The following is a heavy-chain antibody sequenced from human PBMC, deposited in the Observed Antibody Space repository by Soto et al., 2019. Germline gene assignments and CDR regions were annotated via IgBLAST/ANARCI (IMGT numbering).Heavy chain of an antibody. J-gene: IGHJ4*02. CDR3: AKDIHADRDTYHYGADY. CDR2: ITYDGSRK. D-gene: IGHD5-12*01. Sequence: QVQLVESGGGVVQPGTSLRLSCSASGFTFGNFGMHWVRQSPGKGLEWVSIITYDGSRKHYIDSVKGRFTISRDNSKNKVFLQMNSLRAEDSAVYYCAKDIHADRDTYHYGADYWGQGTLVTVSS. CDR1: GFTFGNFG. V-gene: IGHV3-30*18.